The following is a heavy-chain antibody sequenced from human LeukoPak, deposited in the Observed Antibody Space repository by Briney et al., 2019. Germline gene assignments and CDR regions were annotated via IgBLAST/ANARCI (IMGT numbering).Heavy chain of an antibody. CDR1: GFTFSEYY. J-gene: IGHJ4*02. CDR2: MNSGGDIV. D-gene: IGHD2-2*01. V-gene: IGHV3-11*01. CDR3: ARQVGPTAPDY. Sequence: GGSLRLSCAASGFTFSEYYMSWIRQAPGKGLEWVSFMNSGGDIVFYTDSVKGRFTVSRDNAKNSLFLQLNSLRVEDTAVYYCARQVGPTAPDYWGQGALVAVSS.